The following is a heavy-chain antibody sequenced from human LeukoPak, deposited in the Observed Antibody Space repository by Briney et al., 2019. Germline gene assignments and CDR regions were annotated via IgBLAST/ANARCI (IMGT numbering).Heavy chain of an antibody. CDR1: GYTFTGYY. Sequence: GASVKVSCKASGYTFTGYYMHWVRQAPGQGLEWMGWINPNSGGTNYAQKFQGRVTMTRDTSISTAYMELSRLRSDDTAVYYCARGSPYYYDSSGPWDYWGQGTLVTVSS. CDR3: ARGSPYYYDSSGPWDY. V-gene: IGHV1-2*02. J-gene: IGHJ4*02. D-gene: IGHD3-22*01. CDR2: INPNSGGT.